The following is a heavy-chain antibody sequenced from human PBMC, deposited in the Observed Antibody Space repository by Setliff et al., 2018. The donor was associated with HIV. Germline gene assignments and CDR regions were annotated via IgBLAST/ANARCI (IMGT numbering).Heavy chain of an antibody. Sequence: PGGSLRLSCAASGFTFSDYYMSWIRQAPGQGLEWISYISRGGRTKYYEESVKGRFPISSDNAKNSLYLQMNSLRAEDTTISSCARVQVMATITYWYFDLWGRGTLVTVSS. V-gene: IGHV3-11*04. J-gene: IGHJ2*01. CDR1: GFTFSDYY. CDR3: ARVQVMATITYWYFDL. D-gene: IGHD5-12*01. CDR2: ISRGGRTK.